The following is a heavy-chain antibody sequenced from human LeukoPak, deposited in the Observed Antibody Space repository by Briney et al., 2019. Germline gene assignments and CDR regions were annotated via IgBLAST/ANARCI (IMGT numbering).Heavy chain of an antibody. CDR3: TRGHWGLQS. CDR1: GASVTDYY. D-gene: IGHD7-27*01. J-gene: IGHJ5*02. Sequence: PSETLSLTCTVSGASVTDYYWSWIRQSPGKGLEWISYIHHSGNSDYNPSLRSRATTSLDTSKNQFSLNLISVTAADTAVYYCTRGHWGLQSWSQGTLVTVSS. V-gene: IGHV4-59*02. CDR2: IHHSGNS.